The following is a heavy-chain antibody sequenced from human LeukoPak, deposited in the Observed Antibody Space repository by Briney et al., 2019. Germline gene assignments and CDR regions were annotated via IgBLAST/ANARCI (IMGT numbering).Heavy chain of an antibody. V-gene: IGHV3-30-3*01. Sequence: PGRSLRLSCAASGFTFSSYAMHWVRQAPGRGLEWVAVISYDGSNEYYADSVKGRFTISRDNSKNTLYLQMNSLRAEDTAVYYCASHTIPDAFDIWGQGTMVTVSS. D-gene: IGHD2-21*01. CDR3: ASHTIPDAFDI. J-gene: IGHJ3*02. CDR1: GFTFSSYA. CDR2: ISYDGSNE.